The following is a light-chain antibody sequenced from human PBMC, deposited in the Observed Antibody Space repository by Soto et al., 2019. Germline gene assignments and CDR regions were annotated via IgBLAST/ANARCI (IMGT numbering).Light chain of an antibody. Sequence: QSALTQPASVSGSPGQSITISCTGTSSDVGGYDYVSWYQQHPGKAPQLMIYDVNNRPSGVSNRFSGSKSGNTASLTISGLQADDEADYYCSSYTSSSTLVFGTGTKLTVL. CDR2: DVN. V-gene: IGLV2-14*01. CDR3: SSYTSSSTLV. J-gene: IGLJ1*01. CDR1: SSDVGGYDY.